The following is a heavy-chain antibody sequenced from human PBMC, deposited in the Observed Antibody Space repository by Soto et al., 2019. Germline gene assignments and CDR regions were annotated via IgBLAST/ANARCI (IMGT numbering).Heavy chain of an antibody. CDR3: GRRAEAGKYYSGRGV. V-gene: IGHV5-51*01. CDR1: GYSFTSYW. D-gene: IGHD6-25*01. Sequence: PGESLKISCKGSGYSFTSYWIGWVRQMPGKGLELMGIIYPGDSDTRYSPSFQGQVTISADKSISTAYLQWSSLKASDTAMYYCGRRAEAGKYYSGRGVGGKGPTVTAPS. J-gene: IGHJ6*04. CDR2: IYPGDSDT.